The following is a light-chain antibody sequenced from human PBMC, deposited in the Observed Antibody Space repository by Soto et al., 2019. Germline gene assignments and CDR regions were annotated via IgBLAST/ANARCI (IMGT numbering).Light chain of an antibody. CDR2: DVS. CDR1: SSDVGGYNY. J-gene: IGLJ1*01. CDR3: SSYTSSSTPLYV. V-gene: IGLV2-14*01. Sequence: QSALTQPASVSGSPGQSITISCTGTSSDVGGYNYVSWYQQHPGKAPKLMIYDVSNRPSGVSNRFSGSKSGNTASLTISGLQXEDEADYYCSSYTSSSTPLYVFGTGTKLTVL.